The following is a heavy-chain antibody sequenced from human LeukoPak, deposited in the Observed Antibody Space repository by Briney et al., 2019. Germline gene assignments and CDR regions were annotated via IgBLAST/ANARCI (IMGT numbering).Heavy chain of an antibody. CDR3: ASIIAAAGPSPPDY. D-gene: IGHD6-13*01. Sequence: SETLSLTCTVSGGSISRYYWSWIRQPPGKGLEWIGSIYYSGSTYYNPSLKSRVTISVDTSKNQFSLKLSSVTAADTAVYYCASIIAAAGPSPPDYWGQGTLVTVSS. CDR1: GGSISRYY. CDR2: IYYSGST. J-gene: IGHJ4*02. V-gene: IGHV4-59*05.